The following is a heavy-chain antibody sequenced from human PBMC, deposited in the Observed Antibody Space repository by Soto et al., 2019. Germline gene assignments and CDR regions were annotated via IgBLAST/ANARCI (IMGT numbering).Heavy chain of an antibody. D-gene: IGHD6-13*01. CDR3: AKDRAAAGRKVYYYGMDV. V-gene: IGHV3-9*01. Sequence: LRLSCAASGFTFDDYAMHWVRQAPGKGLEWVSGISWNSGNIGYADSVKGRFTISRDNAKNSLYLQMNGLRAEDTALYYCAKDRAAAGRKVYYYGMDVWGQGTTVTVSS. J-gene: IGHJ6*02. CDR2: ISWNSGNI. CDR1: GFTFDDYA.